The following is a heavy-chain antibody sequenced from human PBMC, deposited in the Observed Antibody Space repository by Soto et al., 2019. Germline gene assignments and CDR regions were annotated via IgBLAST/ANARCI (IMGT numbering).Heavy chain of an antibody. CDR2: IYWNDEK. CDR3: ARLYYYDSSGYYYFDY. V-gene: IGHV2-5*01. J-gene: IGHJ4*02. D-gene: IGHD3-22*01. CDR1: GFSLSTSGVG. Sequence: QITLKESGPTLVKPTQTLTLTCTFSGFSLSTSGVGVGWIRQPPGKALEWLALIYWNDEKRYSPSLKSRLTISKDTSKNQVVLTMTNKDPVDTATYYCARLYYYDSSGYYYFDYWGQGTLVTVSA.